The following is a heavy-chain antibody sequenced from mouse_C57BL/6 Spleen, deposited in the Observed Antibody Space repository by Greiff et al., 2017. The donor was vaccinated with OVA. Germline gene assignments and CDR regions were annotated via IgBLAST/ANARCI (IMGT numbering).Heavy chain of an antibody. CDR1: GYTFTGYW. V-gene: IGHV1-9*01. Sequence: QVQLQQSGAELMKPGASVKLSCKATGYTFTGYWIEWVKQRPGHGLEWIGEILPGSGSTNYNEKFKGKATFTADTSSNTAYMQLSSLTTEDSAIDYVARREAYYSKGDFDYWGQGTTLTVSA. D-gene: IGHD2-5*01. J-gene: IGHJ2*01. CDR3: ARREAYYSKGDFDY. CDR2: ILPGSGST.